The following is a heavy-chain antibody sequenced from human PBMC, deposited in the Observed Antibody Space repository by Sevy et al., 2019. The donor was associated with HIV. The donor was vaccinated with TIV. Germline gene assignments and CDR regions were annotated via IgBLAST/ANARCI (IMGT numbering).Heavy chain of an antibody. V-gene: IGHV4-39*01. CDR1: GCSISSCSIY. D-gene: IGHD6-19*01. CDR3: ARPVSSGWFDY. J-gene: IGHJ4*02. Sequence: SETLSLTCTVSGCSISSCSIYWGWLRQPPGKGLEWIGSIYYSGSTYYNPSLKSRVTICVDTSKNQFSLKPSSVTAADTAVYYCARPVSSGWFDYWGQGTLVTVSS. CDR2: IYYSGST.